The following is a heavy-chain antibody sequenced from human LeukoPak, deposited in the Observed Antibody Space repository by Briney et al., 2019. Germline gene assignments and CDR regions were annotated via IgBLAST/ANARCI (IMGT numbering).Heavy chain of an antibody. CDR1: GGSITNYY. CDR2: IYSSGST. Sequence: SETLPLTCTVSGGSITNYYWSWIRQPAGKGLEWIGRIYSSGSTNYNPSLNSRVTMSVDTSKNQFSLKLTSVTAADTAVYYCARTSPKNGAFDLWGQGTMVTVSS. V-gene: IGHV4-4*07. CDR3: ARTSPKNGAFDL. J-gene: IGHJ3*01. D-gene: IGHD2-8*01.